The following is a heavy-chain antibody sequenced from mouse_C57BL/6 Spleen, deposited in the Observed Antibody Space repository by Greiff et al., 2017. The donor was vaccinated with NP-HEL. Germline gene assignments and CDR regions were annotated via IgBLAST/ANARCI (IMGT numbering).Heavy chain of an antibody. J-gene: IGHJ2*01. CDR1: GYTFTSYW. CDR2: IYPGSGST. D-gene: IGHD2-3*01. CDR3: ARERLLDGYSYYFDY. V-gene: IGHV1-55*01. Sequence: QVQLKQPGAELVKPGASVKMSCKASGYTFTSYWITWVKQRPGQGLEWIGDIYPGSGSTNYNEKFKSKATLTVDTSSSTAYMQLSSLTSEDSAVYYCARERLLDGYSYYFDYWGQGTTLTVSS.